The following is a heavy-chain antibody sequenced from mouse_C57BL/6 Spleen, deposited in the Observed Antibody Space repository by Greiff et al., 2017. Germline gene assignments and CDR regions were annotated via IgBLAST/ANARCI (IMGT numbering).Heavy chain of an antibody. CDR2: IDPENGDP. CDR1: GFNIKDDY. CDR3: TTGGFYFDY. D-gene: IGHD3-1*01. Sequence: EVQLQESGAELVRPGASVKLSCTASGFNIKDDYMHWVKQRPEQGLEWIGWIDPENGDPEYASKFQGKATITADTSSNTAYLQLSSLTSEDTAVYYCTTGGFYFDYWGQGTTLTVSS. J-gene: IGHJ2*01. V-gene: IGHV14-4*01.